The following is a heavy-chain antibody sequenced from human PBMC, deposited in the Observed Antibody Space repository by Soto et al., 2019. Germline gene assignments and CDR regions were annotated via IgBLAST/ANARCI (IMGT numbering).Heavy chain of an antibody. D-gene: IGHD6-19*01. V-gene: IGHV4-61*01. CDR2: ILHSGSS. J-gene: IGHJ5*02. CDR3: ARGMYKSGWNLDL. CDR1: GVSVSNATYF. Sequence: PXETLSLTCPVSGVSVSNATYFWSWLGQPPGGGLEWIAYILHSGSSMYNPSLKSRVTISLSTSKTQFSLRLTSVTAADTAVYYCARGMYKSGWNLDLWGQGIVVTVSS.